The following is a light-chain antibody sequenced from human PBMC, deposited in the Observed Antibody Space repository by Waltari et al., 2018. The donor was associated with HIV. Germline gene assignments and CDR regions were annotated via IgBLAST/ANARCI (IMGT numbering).Light chain of an antibody. CDR3: QQRRRWPIT. CDR2: DAS. V-gene: IGKV3-11*01. J-gene: IGKJ5*01. CDR1: QDVGSY. Sequence: DIVLTQYPAILSLSPGEGVTLSFRASQDVGSYLDWYQHKPGQAPRLLIYDASNRATGIPARFSGGGSGTDFTLTISRLEPDDFALYYCQQRRRWPITFGQGTRIEI.